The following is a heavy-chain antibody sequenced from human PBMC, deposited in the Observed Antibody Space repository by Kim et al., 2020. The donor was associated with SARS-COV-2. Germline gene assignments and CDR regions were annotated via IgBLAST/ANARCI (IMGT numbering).Heavy chain of an antibody. J-gene: IGHJ4*02. V-gene: IGHV4-4*07. CDR3: ARHAHSSYFDY. CDR2: VYATGTT. Sequence: SETLSLTCTVSGDSISGYYWTWIRQPAGKGLEWIGRVYATGTTNYNPSLKSRVTMSVDRSTNQFSLKLTSVTAADTAAYYCARHAHSSYFDYWVQGTLVT. CDR1: GDSISGYY. D-gene: IGHD6-13*01.